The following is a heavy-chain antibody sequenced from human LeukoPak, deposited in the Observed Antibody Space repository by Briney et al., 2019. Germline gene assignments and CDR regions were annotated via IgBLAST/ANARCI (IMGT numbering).Heavy chain of an antibody. J-gene: IGHJ4*02. D-gene: IGHD4-17*01. CDR2: FYYSRTT. V-gene: IGHV4-31*03. CDR1: DGSISRGGYY. CDR3: ARGDYGLYFFDS. Sequence: SETLSLTCTVSDGSISRGGYYWNWIRQHPREGLEWIGYFYYSRTTSYNPSLKSRATISVDTSNNQFSLKLSSVTAADTAVYYCARGDYGLYFFDSWGRGTLITVSS.